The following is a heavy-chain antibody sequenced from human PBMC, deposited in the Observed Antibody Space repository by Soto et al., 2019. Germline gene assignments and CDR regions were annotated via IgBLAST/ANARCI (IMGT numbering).Heavy chain of an antibody. CDR3: ARVYCSTTTCHVQAFDS. D-gene: IGHD2-2*01. V-gene: IGHV3-48*03. CDR2: ISSGGDSS. CDR1: EFTISSYE. J-gene: IGHJ4*02. Sequence: VQLVESGGGVVQPGMSLRLSCTASEFTISSYEMNWVRQAPGKTLEWVSYISSGGDSSYYADSVKGRFTISRDNAKNSLSLQMNSLRFEDTAVYYCARVYCSTTTCHVQAFDSWGQGTLVTVSS.